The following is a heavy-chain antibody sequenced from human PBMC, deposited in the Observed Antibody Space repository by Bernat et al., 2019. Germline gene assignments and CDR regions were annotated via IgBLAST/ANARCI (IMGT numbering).Heavy chain of an antibody. CDR2: IYHSGST. Sequence: QVQLQESGPGLVKPSETLSLTCAVSGYSISSGYYWGWIRQPPGKGLEWIGSIYHSGSTYYNPSLKSRVTISVDTSKNQFSLKLSYVTAADTAVYYCARDLDDNPYSSGWYGYWGQGTLVTVSS. CDR1: GYSISSGYY. CDR3: ARDLDDNPYSSGWYGY. J-gene: IGHJ4*02. V-gene: IGHV4-38-2*02. D-gene: IGHD6-19*01.